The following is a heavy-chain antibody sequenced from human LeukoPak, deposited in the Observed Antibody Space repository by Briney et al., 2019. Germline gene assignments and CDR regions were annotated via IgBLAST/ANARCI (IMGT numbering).Heavy chain of an antibody. CDR2: IIPIFGTA. Sequence: ASVKVSCKASGGTFSSYAISWVRQAPGQGLEWMGGIIPIFGTANYAQKFQGRVTITTDESTSTAYMELSSLRSEDTAVYYCAVYYDFWSGTPIIPRYYFDYWGQGTLVTVSS. CDR1: GGTFSSYA. V-gene: IGHV1-69*05. CDR3: AVYYDFWSGTPIIPRYYFDY. D-gene: IGHD3-3*01. J-gene: IGHJ4*02.